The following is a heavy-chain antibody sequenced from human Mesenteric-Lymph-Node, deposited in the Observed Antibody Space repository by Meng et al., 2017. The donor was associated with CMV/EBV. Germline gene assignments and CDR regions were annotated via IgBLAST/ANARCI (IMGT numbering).Heavy chain of an antibody. CDR3: TTPTKYSSSWYFAFDI. Sequence: GESLKISCAASGFPFSNSYMTWIRQAPGKGLEWVSHISSTGNSISYADPVKGRFTISRDNAKDSLYLQMNSLRAEDTAVYYCTTPTKYSSSWYFAFDIWGQGTMVTVSS. J-gene: IGHJ3*02. V-gene: IGHV3-11*01. CDR2: ISSTGNSI. CDR1: GFPFSNSY. D-gene: IGHD6-13*01.